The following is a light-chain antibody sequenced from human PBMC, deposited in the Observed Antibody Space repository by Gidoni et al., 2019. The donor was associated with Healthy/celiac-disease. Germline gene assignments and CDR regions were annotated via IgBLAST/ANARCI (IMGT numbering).Light chain of an antibody. J-gene: IGKJ3*01. CDR2: DAS. V-gene: IGKV3-11*01. Sequence: EIVLTQSPATLPLSPGERATLSCRASQSVSSYLAWYQQKPGQAPRLLIYDASNRATGIPARFSGSGSGTDFTLTISSLEPEDFAVYYCQQRSNWPTFXPXTRVDIK. CDR1: QSVSSY. CDR3: QQRSNWPT.